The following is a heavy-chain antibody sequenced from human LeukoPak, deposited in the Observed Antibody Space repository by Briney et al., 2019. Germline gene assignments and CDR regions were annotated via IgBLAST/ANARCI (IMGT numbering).Heavy chain of an antibody. V-gene: IGHV4-30-2*01. CDR1: GGSISSGGYS. J-gene: IGHJ4*02. D-gene: IGHD4-17*01. Sequence: SQTLSLTCAVSGGSISSGGYSWSWIRQPPGKGLEWIGYIYHSGSTNYNPSLKSRVTISVDKSKNQFSLKLSSVTAADTAVYYCARSGSYGVNYFDNWGQGTLVTVSS. CDR3: ARSGSYGVNYFDN. CDR2: IYHSGST.